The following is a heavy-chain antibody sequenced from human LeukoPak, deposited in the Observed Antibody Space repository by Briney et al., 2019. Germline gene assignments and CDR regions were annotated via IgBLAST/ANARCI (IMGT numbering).Heavy chain of an antibody. J-gene: IGHJ4*02. V-gene: IGHV4-59*01. D-gene: IGHD2-21*02. CDR3: ARAVTSIPYYFDS. CDR2: IYYSGST. Sequence: PSETLSLSCADSGGSLNNYFWSWIRQPPGKGLEWIGYIYYSGSTNYNPSLKSRVTISVDTSKNQFSLKLNSVTAADTAVYSCARAVTSIPYYFDSWGQGTLVTVSS. CDR1: GGSLNNYF.